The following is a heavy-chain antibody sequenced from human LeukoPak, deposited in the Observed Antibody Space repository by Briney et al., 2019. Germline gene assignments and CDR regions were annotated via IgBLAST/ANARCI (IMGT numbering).Heavy chain of an antibody. Sequence: AGGSLRLSCAASGFTFSSYGMHWVRQAPGKGLEWVAFIRYDGSQKYYADSVKGRFTISRDNSKNTVYLQINSLTAEDTAVYFCGRDSRWAQPDYWGQGTLVTVSS. J-gene: IGHJ4*02. D-gene: IGHD5-24*01. CDR2: IRYDGSQK. CDR3: GRDSRWAQPDY. V-gene: IGHV3-30*02. CDR1: GFTFSSYG.